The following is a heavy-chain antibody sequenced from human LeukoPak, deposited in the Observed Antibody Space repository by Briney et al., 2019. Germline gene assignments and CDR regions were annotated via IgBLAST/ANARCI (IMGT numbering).Heavy chain of an antibody. Sequence: GGSLRLSCAASGLTFSSYTMNWVRQAPGKGPEWVSSISGPSRYIYYADSVRGRFTISRDNAKNSLYLQMHSLGAEDTAVYYCAGGVPAANTVYYLDVWGNGTTVTVSS. V-gene: IGHV3-21*01. CDR1: GLTFSSYT. CDR3: AGGVPAANTVYYLDV. D-gene: IGHD2-2*01. CDR2: ISGPSRYI. J-gene: IGHJ6*03.